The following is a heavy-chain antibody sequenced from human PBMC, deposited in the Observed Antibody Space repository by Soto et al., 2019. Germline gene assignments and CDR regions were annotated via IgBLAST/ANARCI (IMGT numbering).Heavy chain of an antibody. Sequence: QVTLKESGPVLVKPTETLTLTCTVSGFSRSNARMGVSWIRQPPGTALEWLAHIFSNDEKPYSTSLKSRLTISTDTSKSQVVLTMTNMDTVDTATYYCARAWGYYYYYLAVWGKGTTVTVS. D-gene: IGHD7-27*01. CDR2: IFSNDEK. V-gene: IGHV2-26*01. CDR1: GFSRSNARMG. CDR3: ARAWGYYYYYLAV. J-gene: IGHJ6*03.